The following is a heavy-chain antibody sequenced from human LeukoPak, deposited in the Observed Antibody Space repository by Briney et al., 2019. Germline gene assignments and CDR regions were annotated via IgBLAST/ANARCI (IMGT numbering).Heavy chain of an antibody. CDR2: IYYSGST. J-gene: IGHJ4*02. Sequence: PSETLSLTCIVSGGSISSSSYYWGWIRQPPGKGLEWIGSIYYSGSTYYNPSLKCRVTISVDTSKNQFSLKLSSVTAADTAVYYCSREAAAAGGPVDYWGQGTLVTVSS. CDR3: SREAAAAGGPVDY. D-gene: IGHD6-13*01. V-gene: IGHV4-39*07. CDR1: GGSISSSSYY.